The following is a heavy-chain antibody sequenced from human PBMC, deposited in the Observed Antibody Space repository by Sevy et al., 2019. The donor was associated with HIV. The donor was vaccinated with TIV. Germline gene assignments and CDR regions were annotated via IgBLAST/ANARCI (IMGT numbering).Heavy chain of an antibody. CDR3: ARDPGIVVVVAGTFDY. J-gene: IGHJ4*02. CDR1: GYTFTSYG. D-gene: IGHD2-15*01. CDR2: ISAYNGNT. V-gene: IGHV1-18*04. Sequence: ASVKVSCKASGYTFTSYGISWVRQAPGQGLEWMGWISAYNGNTNYAQKLQGRVTMTTDTSTSTAYMGLRSLRSDDTAVYYCARDPGIVVVVAGTFDYWGQGTLVTVSS.